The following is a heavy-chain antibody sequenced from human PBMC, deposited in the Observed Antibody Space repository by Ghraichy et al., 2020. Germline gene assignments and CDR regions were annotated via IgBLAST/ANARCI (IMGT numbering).Heavy chain of an antibody. CDR3: TRGVRGVVGGVDF. J-gene: IGHJ6*02. CDR2: IRSEIYGGTA. Sequence: GESLNISCKGSGFSFGDYAMTWFRQAPGKGLKLVGFIRSEIYGGTAEYAESVKGRFTISRDDSNSIAYLQLNSLKTEDAGVYYCTRGVRGVVGGVDFWSQGTTVTVSS. CDR1: GFSFGDYA. V-gene: IGHV3-49*03. D-gene: IGHD3-10*01.